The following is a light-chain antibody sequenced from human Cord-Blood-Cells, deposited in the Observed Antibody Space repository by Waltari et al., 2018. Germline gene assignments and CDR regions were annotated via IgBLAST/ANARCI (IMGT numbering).Light chain of an antibody. Sequence: QSALTQPAPWSGSPGQAITISCTGTSRDVGGSYLVSWYQQHPGKAPKLMVYEGRKRPSAVSNRFSGSKSGTTASLTSSGRQAEDEADYFCCSYAGSSTSWVFGGGPKLSVL. V-gene: IGLV2-23*01. CDR3: CSYAGSSTSWV. CDR1: SRDVGGSYL. J-gene: IGLJ3*02. CDR2: EGR.